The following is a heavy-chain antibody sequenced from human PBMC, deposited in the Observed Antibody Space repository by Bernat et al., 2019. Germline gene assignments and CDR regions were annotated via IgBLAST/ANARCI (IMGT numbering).Heavy chain of an antibody. CDR1: GDSVSSNSAA. J-gene: IGHJ3*02. V-gene: IGHV6-1*01. D-gene: IGHD5-18*01. CDR3: ALGIHYAFDI. Sequence: QVQLQPSGPGLVKPSQTLSLTCAISGDSVSSNSAAWNWIRQSPSRGLEWLGRTFYRSKWFNDYAASVKSRITVNSDTSTNQFSLHLNSVTPEDTAIYYCALGIHYAFDIWGQGTMVTVSS. CDR2: TFYRSKWFN.